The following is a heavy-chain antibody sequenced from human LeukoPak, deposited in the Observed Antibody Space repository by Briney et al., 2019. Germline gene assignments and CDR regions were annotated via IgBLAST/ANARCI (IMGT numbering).Heavy chain of an antibody. CDR3: ASGSGYELGGAFDI. V-gene: IGHV1-2*02. CDR1: GYTFTDYY. Sequence: ASVKVCCKASGYTFTDYYIYWVRQAPAQGLEWMGWINPNSGGTNYAQKFQGRVTMTRDTYISTAYMELSRLRSDDTAVYYCASGSGYELGGAFDIWGQGTMVTVSS. D-gene: IGHD5-12*01. J-gene: IGHJ3*02. CDR2: INPNSGGT.